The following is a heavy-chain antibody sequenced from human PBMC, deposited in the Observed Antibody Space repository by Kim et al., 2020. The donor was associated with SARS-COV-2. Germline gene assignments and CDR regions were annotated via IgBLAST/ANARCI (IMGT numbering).Heavy chain of an antibody. J-gene: IGHJ6*02. CDR1: GFTVSSNY. V-gene: IGHV3-53*01. D-gene: IGHD6-13*01. Sequence: GGSLRLSCAASGFTVSSNYMSWVRQAPGKGLEWVSVIYSGGSTYYADSVKGRFTISRDNSKNTLYLQMNSLRAEDTAVYYCARDTISIAAAAPYGMDVWGQGTTVTVSS. CDR3: ARDTISIAAAAPYGMDV. CDR2: IYSGGST.